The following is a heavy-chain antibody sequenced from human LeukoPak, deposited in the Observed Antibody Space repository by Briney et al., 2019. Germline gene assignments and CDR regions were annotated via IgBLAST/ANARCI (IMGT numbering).Heavy chain of an antibody. Sequence: GGSLRLSCAASGFTISGYGMHWVRQAPGKGLEWVAVVSYDGRNKYYADSVKGRFTASRDNSKNTLSLQMDSLRPEDTAVYYCAKDAKSSGLEYWGQGTLVTVSS. D-gene: IGHD6-19*01. V-gene: IGHV3-30*18. CDR2: VSYDGRNK. CDR3: AKDAKSSGLEY. J-gene: IGHJ4*02. CDR1: GFTISGYG.